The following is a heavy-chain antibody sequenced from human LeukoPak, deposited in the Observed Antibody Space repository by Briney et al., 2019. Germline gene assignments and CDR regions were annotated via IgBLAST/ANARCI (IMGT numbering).Heavy chain of an antibody. CDR1: GYTFTGYY. D-gene: IGHD3-22*01. J-gene: IGHJ3*02. Sequence: ASVKVSCKASGYTFTGYYMHWVRQAPGQGLEWMGRINPNSGGTNYAQKFQGRVTMTRDTSISTAYMELSRLRFDDTAVYYCAREIDYYDSSGYYYVHAFDIWGQGTMVTVSS. V-gene: IGHV1-2*06. CDR2: INPNSGGT. CDR3: AREIDYYDSSGYYYVHAFDI.